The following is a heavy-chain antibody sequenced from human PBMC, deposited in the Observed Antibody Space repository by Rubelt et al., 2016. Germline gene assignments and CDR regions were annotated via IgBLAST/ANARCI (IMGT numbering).Heavy chain of an antibody. V-gene: IGHV1-69*01. D-gene: IGHD6-6*01. CDR1: GGTFSSYA. J-gene: IGHJ4*02. Sequence: QVQLVQSGAEVKKPGSSVKVSCKASGGTFSSYAISWVRQAPGQGLEWMGGIIPVFGTGNYAKKFQGKTTMTAEESTSTAYMELSSLRSEDTAVYYCATTIAIRPYYFDYWGQGTLVTVSS. CDR3: ATTIAIRPYYFDY. CDR2: IIPVFGTG.